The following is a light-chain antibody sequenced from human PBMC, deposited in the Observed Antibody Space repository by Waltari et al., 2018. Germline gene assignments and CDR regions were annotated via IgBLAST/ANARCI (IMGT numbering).Light chain of an antibody. CDR2: WAS. J-gene: IGKJ4*01. Sequence: DSLMTQAPDSVAVSLGGRATINCKSSQSVSYRSNNKDYLACYQQKPGQPPQLLIYWASPRESGVPDRFSSGVSGTDFTLTISCLHAEDVAVYYCQQYYTTPFTFGGGTKVEIK. CDR1: QSVSYRSNNKDY. V-gene: IGKV4-1*01. CDR3: QQYYTTPFT.